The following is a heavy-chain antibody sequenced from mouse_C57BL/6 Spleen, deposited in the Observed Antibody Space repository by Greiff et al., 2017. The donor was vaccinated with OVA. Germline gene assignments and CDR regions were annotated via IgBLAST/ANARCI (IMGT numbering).Heavy chain of an antibody. CDR1: GYTFTDYE. D-gene: IGHD1-1*01. J-gene: IGHJ1*03. CDR3: TRVGPDYYGSSSGYFDV. V-gene: IGHV1-15*01. CDR2: IDPETGGT. Sequence: QVQLQQSGAELVRPGASVTLSCKASGYTFTDYEMHWVKQTPVHGLEWIGAIDPETGGTAYNQKFKGKAILTADKSSSTAYMELRSLTSEDSAVYYCTRVGPDYYGSSSGYFDVWGTGTTVTVSS.